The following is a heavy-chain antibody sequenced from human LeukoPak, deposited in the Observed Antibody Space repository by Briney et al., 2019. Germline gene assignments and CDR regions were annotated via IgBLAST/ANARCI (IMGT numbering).Heavy chain of an antibody. Sequence: TGRSLRLSCAVAGITLSNYGMRWVRHAPGKGLEWVAGISDSGGRTNYADSVKGRFTISRDNPKNTLYLQMNSLRAEDTAVYFCAKRGVVIRVILVGFHKEAYYFDSWGQGALVTVSS. CDR3: AKRGVVIRVILVGFHKEAYYFDS. CDR2: ISDSGGRT. J-gene: IGHJ4*02. V-gene: IGHV3-23*01. D-gene: IGHD3-22*01. CDR1: GITLSNYG.